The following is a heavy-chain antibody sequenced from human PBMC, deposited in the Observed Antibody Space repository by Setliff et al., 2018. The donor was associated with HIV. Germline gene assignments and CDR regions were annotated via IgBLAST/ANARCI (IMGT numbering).Heavy chain of an antibody. CDR1: GYSFTSYW. CDR2: IYPGDSDT. D-gene: IGHD2-21*02. CDR3: ATSDFGGNSGHFQH. V-gene: IGHV5-51*01. Sequence: GESLKISCKASGYSFTSYWIGWVRQMPGKGLEWMGIIYPGDSDTRYSPSFHGQVTISADKSISTAYLRWSSLKASDTAIYYCATSDFGGNSGHFQHWGQGTLVTVSS. J-gene: IGHJ1*01.